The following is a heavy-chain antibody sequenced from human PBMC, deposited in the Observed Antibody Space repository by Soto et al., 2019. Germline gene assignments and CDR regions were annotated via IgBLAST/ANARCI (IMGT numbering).Heavy chain of an antibody. CDR3: ANPIPKTGTTFGF. CDR2: ISGSGDDT. V-gene: IGHV3-23*01. D-gene: IGHD1-1*01. Sequence: QLLECGGSFVQPGGSLRLSCVASGFSFSNFAMAWVCQAPVEGMEWVSAISGSGDDTFYADSMKGRFTISRDNSKDTLYLQINCLRAEDTAVYYCANPIPKTGTTFGFWGQGTLVPVSS. CDR1: GFSFSNFA. J-gene: IGHJ4*02.